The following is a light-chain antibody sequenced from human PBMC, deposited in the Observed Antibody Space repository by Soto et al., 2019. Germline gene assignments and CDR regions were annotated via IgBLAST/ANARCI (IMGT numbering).Light chain of an antibody. CDR1: SSNIGTTT. CDR2: SNI. V-gene: IGLV1-44*01. CDR3: AAWDGSLNGSYV. Sequence: QLVLTQPPSASGTPGQRVTISCSGSSSNIGTTTIDWYQQLPGSAPKLLIYSNIQRPSGVPDRFSASKSGTSASLAISGLQSEDEAEYYCAAWDGSLNGSYVFGTGTKVTVL. J-gene: IGLJ1*01.